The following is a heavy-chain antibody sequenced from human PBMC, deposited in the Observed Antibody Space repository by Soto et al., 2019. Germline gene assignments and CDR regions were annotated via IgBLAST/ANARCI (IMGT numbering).Heavy chain of an antibody. CDR2: IYYSGST. Sequence: QVQLQESGPGLVKPSQTLSLTCTVSGGSISSGGYYWSWIRQHPGKGLEWIGYIYYSGSTYYNPSLMSGVTISVDTSKNQCSRKLSTVTAADTAVYYCATGRGYGGIHFDYWGQGTLVTVSS. J-gene: IGHJ4*02. CDR3: ATGRGYGGIHFDY. V-gene: IGHV4-31*03. D-gene: IGHD4-17*01. CDR1: GGSISSGGYY.